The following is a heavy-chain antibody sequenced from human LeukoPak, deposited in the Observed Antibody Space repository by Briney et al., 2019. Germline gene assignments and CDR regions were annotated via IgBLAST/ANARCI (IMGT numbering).Heavy chain of an antibody. CDR1: GFSFSSYG. CDR3: AKARGYNYAYSYYFDY. J-gene: IGHJ4*02. D-gene: IGHD5-18*01. CDR2: VSSDGSRE. Sequence: PGGSLRLSCAASGFSFSSYGMHWVRQAPGKGLEWVSFVSSDGSREYYGDSVQGRFTISRDNSKNTLFLELNSLRAEDTAVYYCAKARGYNYAYSYYFDYWGQGTLVTVSS. V-gene: IGHV3-30*18.